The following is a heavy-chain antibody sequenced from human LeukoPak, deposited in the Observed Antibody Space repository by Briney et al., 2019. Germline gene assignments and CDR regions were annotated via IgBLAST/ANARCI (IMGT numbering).Heavy chain of an antibody. Sequence: SETLSLTCTVSGGSISSSSYYWGWIRQPPGKGLGWIGSIYHSGSTYYNPSLKSRVTISVDTSKNQFSLKLSSVTAADTAVYYCARVLINDYRGIGYFDYWGQGTLVTVSS. V-gene: IGHV4-39*07. J-gene: IGHJ4*02. CDR1: GGSISSSSYY. CDR3: ARVLINDYRGIGYFDY. CDR2: IYHSGST. D-gene: IGHD4-11*01.